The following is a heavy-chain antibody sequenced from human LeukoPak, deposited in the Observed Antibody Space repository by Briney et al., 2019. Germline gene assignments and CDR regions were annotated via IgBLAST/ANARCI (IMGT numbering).Heavy chain of an antibody. Sequence: GGSLRLYCSASGFTFSSYSRNWVRQAPGKGREWVSSISCSSSYLYYAVSGRGRFTISTDNAKSSLYLQMNSLRAEDTAVYYCARDRGNTMVRAYFDYWGQGTLVTVSS. CDR2: ISCSSSYL. J-gene: IGHJ4*02. D-gene: IGHD3-10*01. V-gene: IGHV3-21*01. CDR3: ARDRGNTMVRAYFDY. CDR1: GFTFSSYS.